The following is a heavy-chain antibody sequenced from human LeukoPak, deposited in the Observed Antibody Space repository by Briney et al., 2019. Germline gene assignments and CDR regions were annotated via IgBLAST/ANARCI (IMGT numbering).Heavy chain of an antibody. CDR1: GFTFSSYA. D-gene: IGHD3-22*01. CDR2: ISGSGGST. Sequence: GGSLRLSCAASGFTFSSYAMSWVRQAPGKGLEWVSAISGSGGSTYYADSVKGRFTISRDNSKNTLYLQMNSLRAEDTAVYYCAKDRDDSSGYNPLADYWGQRTLVTVSS. CDR3: AKDRDDSSGYNPLADY. J-gene: IGHJ4*02. V-gene: IGHV3-23*01.